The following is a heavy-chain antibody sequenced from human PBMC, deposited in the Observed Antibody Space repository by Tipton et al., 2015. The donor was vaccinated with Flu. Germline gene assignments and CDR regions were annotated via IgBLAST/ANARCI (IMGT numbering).Heavy chain of an antibody. CDR2: LWFDGSNE. V-gene: IGHV3-33*08. Sequence: RSLRLSCAASEFTFSTYWMHWVRQAPGKGLEWVANLWFDGSNEYYVDSVKGRFTVSRDNSKNTLFLQMNSIRVEDTAVYYCAREIGEHYFDYWGQGTLVTVAS. CDR3: AREIGEHYFDY. CDR1: EFTFSTYW. J-gene: IGHJ4*02. D-gene: IGHD3-16*01.